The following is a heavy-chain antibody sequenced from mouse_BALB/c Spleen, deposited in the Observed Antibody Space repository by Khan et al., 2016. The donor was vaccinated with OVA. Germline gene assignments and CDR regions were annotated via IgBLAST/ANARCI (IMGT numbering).Heavy chain of an antibody. D-gene: IGHD2-3*01. CDR3: ARGDGYYEDAMDY. CDR2: IWAGGST. V-gene: IGHV2-9*02. J-gene: IGHJ4*01. Sequence: QVQLKESGPGLVAPSQSLSITCTVSGFSLTSYGIHWVRQPPGKGLEWLGVIWAGGSTNYNSALMSRLSISKDNSKRHVFLQMNSLHTDDTAMYYCARGDGYYEDAMDYGGQGTSVTVSA. CDR1: GFSLTSYG.